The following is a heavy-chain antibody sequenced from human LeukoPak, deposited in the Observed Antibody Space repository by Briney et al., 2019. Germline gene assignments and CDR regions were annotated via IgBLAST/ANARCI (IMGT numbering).Heavy chain of an antibody. CDR1: GFTFSDYY. Sequence: GGSLRLSCAASGFTFSDYYMSWLRQAPGKGLEWVSYISNTDITTTYADSVKGRFTISRDNAKNSLYLQMNSLRAEDTAVYYCARVRGSYASDYWGQGTLVTVSS. J-gene: IGHJ4*02. CDR3: ARVRGSYASDY. V-gene: IGHV3-11*01. CDR2: ISNTDITT. D-gene: IGHD1-26*01.